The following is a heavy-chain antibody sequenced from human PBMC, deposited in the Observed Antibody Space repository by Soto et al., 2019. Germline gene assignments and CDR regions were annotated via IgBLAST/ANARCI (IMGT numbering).Heavy chain of an antibody. CDR1: GGTFSSYA. Sequence: GASVKVSCKASGGTFSSYAISWVRQAPGQGLEWMGGIIPIFGTANYAQKFQGRVTITADKSTSTAYMELSSLRSEDTAVYYCAREWGDIVVVPAAPYYYYGMDVWGQGTTVTVS. V-gene: IGHV1-69*06. J-gene: IGHJ6*02. CDR3: AREWGDIVVVPAAPYYYYGMDV. D-gene: IGHD2-2*01. CDR2: IIPIFGTA.